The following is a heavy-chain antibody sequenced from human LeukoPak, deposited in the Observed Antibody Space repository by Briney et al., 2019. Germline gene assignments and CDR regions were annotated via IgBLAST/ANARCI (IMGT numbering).Heavy chain of an antibody. V-gene: IGHV3-74*03. CDR1: GFTFSNYW. CDR3: AMTTVGFDY. CDR2: INNDGSNA. Sequence: GGSLRLSCAASGFTFSNYWMHWVRQAPGKGLIWVSRINNDGSNAAYADSVKGRFTISRDNAKNTLYLQMNSLRAEDTAVYYCAMTTVGFDYWGQGALDTVSS. D-gene: IGHD4-23*01. J-gene: IGHJ4*02.